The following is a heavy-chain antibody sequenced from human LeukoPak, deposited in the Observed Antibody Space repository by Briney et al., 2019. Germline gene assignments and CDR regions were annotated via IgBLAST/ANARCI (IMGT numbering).Heavy chain of an antibody. J-gene: IGHJ6*03. Sequence: GGSLRLSCAASGFTFSSYAMSWVRQAPGKGLEWVSAISGSGGSTYYADSVKGRFTISRDNSKNTLYLQMHSLRAEDTAVYYCTGGSDKVLSGEYCYYMDVWGKGTTVTVSS. CDR1: GFTFSSYA. CDR3: TGGSDKVLSGEYCYYMDV. CDR2: ISGSGGST. V-gene: IGHV3-23*01. D-gene: IGHD2/OR15-2a*01.